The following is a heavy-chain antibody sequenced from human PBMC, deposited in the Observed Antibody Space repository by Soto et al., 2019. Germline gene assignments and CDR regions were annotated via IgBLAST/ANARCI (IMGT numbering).Heavy chain of an antibody. V-gene: IGHV4-34*01. CDR3: ARFVAAAGPFDY. CDR1: GGSFSGYY. CDR2: INHSGST. J-gene: IGHJ4*02. Sequence: SETLSLTCAVYGGSFSGYYWSWIRQPPGKGLEWIGEINHSGSTNYNPSLKSRVTISVDTSKSQFSLKLSSVTAADTAVYYCARFVAAAGPFDYWGQGTLVT. D-gene: IGHD6-13*01.